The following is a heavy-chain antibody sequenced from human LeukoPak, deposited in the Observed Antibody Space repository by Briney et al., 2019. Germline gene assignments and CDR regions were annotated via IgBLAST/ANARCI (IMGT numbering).Heavy chain of an antibody. Sequence: GRSLRLSCAASGFTFSSYAMSWVRQAPGKGLEWVSAISGSGGSTYYADSVKGRFTISRDNSKNTLYLQMNSLRAEDTAVYYCAKLYSYGYVGYWGQGTLVTVSS. D-gene: IGHD5-18*01. CDR3: AKLYSYGYVGY. CDR2: ISGSGGST. V-gene: IGHV3-23*01. J-gene: IGHJ4*02. CDR1: GFTFSSYA.